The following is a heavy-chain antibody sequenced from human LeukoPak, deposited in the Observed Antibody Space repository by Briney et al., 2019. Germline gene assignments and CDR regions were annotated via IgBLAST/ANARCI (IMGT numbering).Heavy chain of an antibody. CDR3: ARVIGLVGATYDY. J-gene: IGHJ4*02. CDR1: GFTFSSYS. CDR2: ISSSSSYI. Sequence: KPGGSLRLSCAASGFTFSSYSMNWVRQAPGKGLEWVSSISSSSSYIYYADSVKGRFTISRDNAKNSLYLQMNSLRAEDTAVYYCARVIGLVGATYDYWGQGTLVTVSS. D-gene: IGHD1-26*01. V-gene: IGHV3-21*01.